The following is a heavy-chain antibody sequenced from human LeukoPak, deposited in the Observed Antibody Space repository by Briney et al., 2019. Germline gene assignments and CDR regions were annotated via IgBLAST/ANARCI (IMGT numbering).Heavy chain of an antibody. J-gene: IGHJ1*01. Sequence: ASVKGSCKAAGYTFTTYSLAWVRQAPGQSPEWMGWIIVNNGGTNYAQSFQDRVTLTRDTSTNTAYLELRSLRSDDTAIIYCATATQPRGYFLHWGQGTLVTVSS. V-gene: IGHV1-18*01. CDR3: ATATQPRGYFLH. D-gene: IGHD2-2*01. CDR1: GYTFTTYS. CDR2: IIVNNGGT.